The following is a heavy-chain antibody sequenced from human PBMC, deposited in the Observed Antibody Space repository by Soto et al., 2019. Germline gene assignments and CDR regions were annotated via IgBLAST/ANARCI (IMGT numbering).Heavy chain of an antibody. CDR3: ARIAASGRGWDV. D-gene: IGHD6-13*01. V-gene: IGHV3-7*01. CDR2: IKQDGSEE. Sequence: EVQLVESGGGLVQPGGSLRLSCVDSGFTFSSYWMSWVRQAPVKGLAWVGNIKQDGSEENYVDSVKGRFTISTDNATNSMYLQMNSLRAEDTAVYYCARIAASGRGWDVWGQGTTVVVSS. CDR1: GFTFSSYW. J-gene: IGHJ6*02.